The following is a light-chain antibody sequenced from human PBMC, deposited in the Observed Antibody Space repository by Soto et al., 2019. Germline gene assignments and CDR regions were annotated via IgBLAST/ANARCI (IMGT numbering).Light chain of an antibody. CDR1: QSVGAR. V-gene: IGKV1-5*01. CDR2: DAS. J-gene: IGKJ2*01. CDR3: QQYNSYS. Sequence: DIPMTQSPSTLSASVGDRVTITCRASQSVGARLAWYQQKPGKAPKLLIYDASSLESGVPSRFSGSGSGTEFTLTISSLQPDDFATYYCQQYNSYSFGQGTKLEIK.